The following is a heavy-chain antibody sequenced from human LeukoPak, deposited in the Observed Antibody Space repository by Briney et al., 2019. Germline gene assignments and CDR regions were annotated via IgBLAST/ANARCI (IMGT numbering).Heavy chain of an antibody. CDR1: GYTFTSYG. CDR2: ISAYNGNT. CDR3: ARVGSSWLVYYYYYMDV. J-gene: IGHJ6*03. V-gene: IGHV1-18*01. Sequence: ASVKVSCKASGYTFTSYGISWVRQAPGQGLEWMGWISAYNGNTNYAQKLQGRVTMTTDTSTRTAYMELRSLRSDDTAVYYCARVGSSWLVYYYYYMDVWGKGTTVNVSS. D-gene: IGHD6-13*01.